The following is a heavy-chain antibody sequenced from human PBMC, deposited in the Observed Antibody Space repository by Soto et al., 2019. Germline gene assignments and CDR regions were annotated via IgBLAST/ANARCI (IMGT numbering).Heavy chain of an antibody. J-gene: IGHJ4*02. CDR3: TTSGNPNIVDH. V-gene: IGHV3-15*07. CDR1: GFSFSKAW. CDR2: IRSRSGTT. Sequence: EVQLVESGGGLVKPGGSLRLSCAASGFSFSKAWMNWVRQAPGKGLEWVGRIRSRSGTTDYAAPVKGRFTISRDDSKYTLYLQMNRLKVEDTAVYFCTTSGNPNIVDHWGQGTLVIVSS.